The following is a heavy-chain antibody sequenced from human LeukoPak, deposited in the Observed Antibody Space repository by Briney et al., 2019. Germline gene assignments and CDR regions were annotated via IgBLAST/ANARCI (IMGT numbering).Heavy chain of an antibody. CDR2: IRGSGRYI. Sequence: GGSLRLSCAVSGFTFSDYGVNWVSQAPGKGREWVCSIRGSGRYIFYADSVRGRFTIYRDNAKNSLYLQMNSLRAEDTAVYYCARDYFYCGGDFFVDYWGQGTLVTVSS. CDR1: GFTFSDYG. V-gene: IGHV3-21*01. D-gene: IGHD2-21*02. CDR3: ARDYFYCGGDFFVDY. J-gene: IGHJ4*02.